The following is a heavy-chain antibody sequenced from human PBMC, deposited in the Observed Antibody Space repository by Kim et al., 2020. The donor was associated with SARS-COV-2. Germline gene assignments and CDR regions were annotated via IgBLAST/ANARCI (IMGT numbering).Heavy chain of an antibody. CDR1: GFTFSDYA. V-gene: IGHV3-23*01. J-gene: IGHJ6*01. CDR3: AKERGVNSGHCYCMDG. D-gene: IGHD2-21*01. Sequence: GGSLRLSCAASGFTFSDYAMNWVRQAPGKGLEWVSAISCGGSSTYYTDSVKGRFTISRDNSKNTLYLQMNSLRAEDTAVYYCAKERGVNSGHCYCMDGWG. CDR2: ISCGGSST.